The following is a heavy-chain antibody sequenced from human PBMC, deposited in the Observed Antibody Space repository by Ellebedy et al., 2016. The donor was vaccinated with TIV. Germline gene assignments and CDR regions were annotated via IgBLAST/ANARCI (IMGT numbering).Heavy chain of an antibody. CDR3: AHRSNSGGLDY. J-gene: IGHJ4*02. D-gene: IGHD6-25*01. Sequence: SGPTLVKPTQTLTLTCTFSGFSLSTTGVGVGWIRQPPGKALEWLALIYWDDDKRYSPSLRSRLTITKDTSKNQVVLKMTNMDPVDTATYFCAHRSNSGGLDYWGQGTLVTVSS. CDR2: IYWDDDK. CDR1: GFSLSTTGVG. V-gene: IGHV2-5*02.